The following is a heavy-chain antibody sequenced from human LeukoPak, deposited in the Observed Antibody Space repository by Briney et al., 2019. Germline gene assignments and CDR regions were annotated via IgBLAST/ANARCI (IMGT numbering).Heavy chain of an antibody. J-gene: IGHJ5*02. CDR1: GFTVITNY. CDR3: ARDRGDTAMVT. Sequence: GGSLRLSCAASGFTVITNYMSWVRQAPGKGLEWVSVIYSDGTTHYADSVKGRFTISRDNSKNTLYLQMNSLRAEDTAVYYCARDRGDTAMVTWGQGTLVTVSS. V-gene: IGHV3-66*01. D-gene: IGHD5-18*01. CDR2: IYSDGTT.